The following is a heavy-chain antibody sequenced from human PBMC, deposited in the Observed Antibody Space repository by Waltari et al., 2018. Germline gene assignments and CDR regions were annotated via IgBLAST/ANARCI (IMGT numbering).Heavy chain of an antibody. Sequence: EVQLAASGGGLVQPGGSLRLSCAASAFTFSRYALSWVRQAPGKGLEWVSAITDTGGDTYHADSVKGRFTISRDNSKNTLYLQMNSLRAEDTAVYYCAKGSESSRPYYFDYWGQGSLVTVSS. V-gene: IGHV3-23*04. CDR3: AKGSESSRPYYFDY. CDR2: ITDTGGDT. CDR1: AFTFSRYA. J-gene: IGHJ4*02.